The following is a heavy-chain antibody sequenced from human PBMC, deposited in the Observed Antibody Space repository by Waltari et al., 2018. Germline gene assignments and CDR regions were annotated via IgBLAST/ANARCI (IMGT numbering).Heavy chain of an antibody. CDR1: GYTFTGYY. CDR3: ARGPLGGNPDY. D-gene: IGHD2-15*01. J-gene: IGHJ4*02. CDR2: INPNSGVT. V-gene: IGHV1-2*06. Sequence: QVQLVQSGAEVKKPGASVKVSCKASGYTFTGYYMHWVRQAPGQGLEWMGRINPNSGVTNYAQKFQGRVTMTRDTSISTAYMELSRLRSDDTAVYYCARGPLGGNPDYWGQGTLVTVSS.